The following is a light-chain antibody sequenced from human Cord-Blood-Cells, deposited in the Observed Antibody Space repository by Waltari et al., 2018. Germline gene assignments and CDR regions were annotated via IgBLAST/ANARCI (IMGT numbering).Light chain of an antibody. J-gene: IGKJ3*01. Sequence: EIVLTQSPATLSLSPGERATLSCRASQSVSSYLAWYRQKPGQAPRLLIYDASNRATGITARFSGSGSGTDFTLTISSLEPEDFAVYYCQQRSNWPLFTFGPGTKVDIK. CDR2: DAS. CDR3: QQRSNWPLFT. V-gene: IGKV3-11*01. CDR1: QSVSSY.